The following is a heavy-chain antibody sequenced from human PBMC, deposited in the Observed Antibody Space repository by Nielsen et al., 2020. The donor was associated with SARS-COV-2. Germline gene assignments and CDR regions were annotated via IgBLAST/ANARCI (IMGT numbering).Heavy chain of an antibody. V-gene: IGHV3-30-3*01. CDR3: ARASTVDTAMVLGDY. CDR2: ISYDGSNK. Sequence: GGSLRLSCAASGFTFSSYAMHWVRQAPGKGLEWVAVISYDGSNKYYADSVKGRFTISRDNSKNTLYLQMNSLRAEDTAVYYCARASTVDTAMVLGDYWGQGTLVTVSS. D-gene: IGHD5-18*01. J-gene: IGHJ4*02. CDR1: GFTFSSYA.